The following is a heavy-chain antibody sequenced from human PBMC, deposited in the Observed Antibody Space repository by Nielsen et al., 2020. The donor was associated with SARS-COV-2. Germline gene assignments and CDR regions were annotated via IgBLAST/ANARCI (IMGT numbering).Heavy chain of an antibody. CDR3: AREGRGLGFDY. V-gene: IGHV3-48*03. CDR1: GFTFSSYE. Sequence: GGSLRLSCAASGFTFSSYEMNWVRQAPGKGLEWVSYISSSGSTIYYADSVKGRITISRDNAKNSLYLQMNSLRAADTAVYYCAREGRGLGFDYWGQGTLVTVSS. D-gene: IGHD6-19*01. CDR2: ISSSGSTI. J-gene: IGHJ4*02.